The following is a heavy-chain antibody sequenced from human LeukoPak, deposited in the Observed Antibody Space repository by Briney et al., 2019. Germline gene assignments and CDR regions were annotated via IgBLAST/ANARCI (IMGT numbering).Heavy chain of an antibody. CDR1: GESFSGYY. CDR3: ARDRYYDILTGS. Sequence: SETLSLTCAVYGESFSGYYWSWIRQTPGKGLVWIGDINHGGSTNYNPSLKSRVTISVDRSKNQFSLNLSSVTAADTAVYYCARDRYYDILTGSWGQGTLVTVSS. V-gene: IGHV4-34*01. J-gene: IGHJ5*02. D-gene: IGHD3-9*01. CDR2: INHGGST.